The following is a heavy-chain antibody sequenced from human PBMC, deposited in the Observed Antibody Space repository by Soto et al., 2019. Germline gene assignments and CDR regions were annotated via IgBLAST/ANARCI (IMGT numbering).Heavy chain of an antibody. V-gene: IGHV5-51*01. Sequence: GESLKISCKGSGYTFTNYWIGWVRQMPGKGLEWMGIIYPGDSDTKYNPSFQGQVTISADKSITTTYLRWTSLKASDTAIYYCAASIFYYGMDVWGQGTSVTVSS. CDR3: AASIFYYGMDV. J-gene: IGHJ6*02. CDR2: IYPGDSDT. CDR1: GYTFTNYW.